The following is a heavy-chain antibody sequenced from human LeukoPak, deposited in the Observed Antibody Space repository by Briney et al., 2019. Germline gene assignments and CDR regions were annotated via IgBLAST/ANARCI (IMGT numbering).Heavy chain of an antibody. J-gene: IGHJ4*02. CDR2: ISYDGSNK. CDR1: GFTFSSYG. V-gene: IGHV3-30*18. D-gene: IGHD2-2*01. Sequence: PGGSLRLSCAASGFTFSSYGMHRVRQAPGKGLEWVAVISYDGSNKYYADSVKGRFTISRDNSKNTLYLQMNSLRAEDTAVYYCAKDLRGCSSTSCYEGTNWGQGTLVTVSS. CDR3: AKDLRGCSSTSCYEGTN.